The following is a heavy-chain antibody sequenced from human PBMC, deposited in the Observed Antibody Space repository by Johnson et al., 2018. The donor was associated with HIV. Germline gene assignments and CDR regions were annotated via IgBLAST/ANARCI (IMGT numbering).Heavy chain of an antibody. Sequence: QVLLVESGGGVVQPGRSLRVSCAASGFSFGSYGMHWVRQAPGKGLEWVAIISYGGTYKYYADSGKGRFTISRDNSNNTLYLQMNSLRAEDTAVYYCAKERSWAFDIWGQGTMVTVS. J-gene: IGHJ3*02. CDR1: GFSFGSYG. CDR3: AKERSWAFDI. D-gene: IGHD7-27*01. V-gene: IGHV3-30*18. CDR2: ISYGGTYK.